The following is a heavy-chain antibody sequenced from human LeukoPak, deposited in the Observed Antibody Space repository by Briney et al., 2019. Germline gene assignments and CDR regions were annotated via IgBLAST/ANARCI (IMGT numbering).Heavy chain of an antibody. V-gene: IGHV4-59*12. J-gene: IGHJ6*03. D-gene: IGHD6-13*01. CDR2: IHCSGST. Sequence: SETLSLTCSVSGASISTYYWSWIRQPPEKGLEWIGYIHCSGSTSYNPSLKSRVTISVDTSKNQFSLKLSSVTAADTAVYYCARLISSWYDYYYYYMDVWGKGTTVTISS. CDR1: GASISTYY. CDR3: ARLISSWYDYYYYYMDV.